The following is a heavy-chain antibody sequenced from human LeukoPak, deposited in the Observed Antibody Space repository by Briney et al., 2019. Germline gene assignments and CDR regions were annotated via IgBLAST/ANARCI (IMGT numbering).Heavy chain of an antibody. D-gene: IGHD6-13*01. CDR1: GYSISSGYY. Sequence: TSETLSLTCTVSGYSISSGYYWGWIRQPPGKGLEWIGSIYHSGSTYYNPSLKSRVTISVDTSKNQFSLKLSSVTAADTAVYYCARVLAAAALDYWGQGTLVTVSS. CDR3: ARVLAAAALDY. J-gene: IGHJ4*02. CDR2: IYHSGST. V-gene: IGHV4-38-2*02.